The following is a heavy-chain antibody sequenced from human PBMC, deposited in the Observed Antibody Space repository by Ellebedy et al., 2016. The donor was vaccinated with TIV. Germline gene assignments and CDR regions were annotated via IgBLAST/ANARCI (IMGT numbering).Heavy chain of an antibody. CDR2: ISSSSSYI. V-gene: IGHV3-21*04. J-gene: IGHJ4*02. CDR1: GFTFSSYS. CDR3: AKDYFASGSSFDS. D-gene: IGHD3-10*01. Sequence: GESLKISXAASGFTFSSYSMNWVRQAPGKGLEWVSSISSSSSYIYYADSVKGRFTISRDNSKNTLYLQMNSLRADDTAVYYCAKDYFASGSSFDSWGQGTLVTVSS.